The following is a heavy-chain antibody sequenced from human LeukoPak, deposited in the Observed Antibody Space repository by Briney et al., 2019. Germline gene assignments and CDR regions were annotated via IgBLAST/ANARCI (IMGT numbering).Heavy chain of an antibody. CDR1: GGSIGGHTFY. CDR3: ARLTALAGHRGAFDI. V-gene: IGHV4-39*01. CDR2: IYYNGNT. Sequence: SETLSLTCNVSGGSIGGHTFYWDWIRQPPGKGLEWITTIYYNGNTFYNPSLKSRVAISIDMSKSQFSLHLSSVTAADTAIYYCARLTALAGHRGAFDIWGPGTMVTVSS. J-gene: IGHJ3*02. D-gene: IGHD6-19*01.